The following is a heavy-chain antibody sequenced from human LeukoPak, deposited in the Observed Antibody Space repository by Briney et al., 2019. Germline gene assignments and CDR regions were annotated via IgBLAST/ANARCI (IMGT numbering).Heavy chain of an antibody. V-gene: IGHV4-4*07. Sequence: SETLPLTCTVSSGSISSSFWSWIRQPAGKGLEWIGHIYTSGSTNYNPSLKSRVTMSVDTSKKQFSLRLNSVTAADTAVYYCARVYDNGGQYYFDYWGQGTLVTVSS. D-gene: IGHD3-22*01. J-gene: IGHJ4*02. CDR1: SGSISSSF. CDR2: IYTSGST. CDR3: ARVYDNGGQYYFDY.